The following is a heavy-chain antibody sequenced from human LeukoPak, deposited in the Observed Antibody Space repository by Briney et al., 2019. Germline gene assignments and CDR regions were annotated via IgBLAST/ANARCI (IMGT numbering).Heavy chain of an antibody. J-gene: IGHJ4*02. D-gene: IGHD5-18*01. CDR2: ISGSGGST. Sequence: GGSLRLSCAASGFTFSSYGMSWVRQAPGKGLEWVSAISGSGGSTYYADSVKGRFTISRDNSKNTLYLQMNSLRAEDTAVYYCAKDCMGYSYGVNYFDYWGQGTLVTVSS. V-gene: IGHV3-23*01. CDR3: AKDCMGYSYGVNYFDY. CDR1: GFTFSSYG.